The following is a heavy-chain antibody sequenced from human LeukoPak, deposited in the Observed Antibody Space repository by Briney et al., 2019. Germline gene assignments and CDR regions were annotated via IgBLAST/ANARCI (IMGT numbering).Heavy chain of an antibody. J-gene: IGHJ3*02. CDR1: GFTFSDHY. V-gene: IGHV3-72*01. Sequence: PGGSLRLSCAASGFTFSDHYMDWVRQAPGKGLEWVGRTRNKANSYTTEYAASVKGRFTISRDDSKNSLYLQMNSLKTEDTAVYYCARGGRGAFDTWGQGTMVTVSS. D-gene: IGHD3-10*01. CDR2: TRNKANSYTT. CDR3: ARGGRGAFDT.